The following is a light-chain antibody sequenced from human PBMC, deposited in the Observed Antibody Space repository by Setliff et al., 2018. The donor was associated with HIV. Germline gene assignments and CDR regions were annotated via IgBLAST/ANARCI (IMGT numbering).Light chain of an antibody. Sequence: SVLAQPASVSGSPGQTITISCTGTSNDIGGYNYVSWYQQHPGEAPKLIIYNVNNRPSGVSSRFSGSKSGNTASLSISELRAEDETDYYCTSYTGGNTRVFGTGTKVTV. J-gene: IGLJ1*01. V-gene: IGLV2-14*03. CDR3: TSYTGGNTRV. CDR2: NVN. CDR1: SNDIGGYNY.